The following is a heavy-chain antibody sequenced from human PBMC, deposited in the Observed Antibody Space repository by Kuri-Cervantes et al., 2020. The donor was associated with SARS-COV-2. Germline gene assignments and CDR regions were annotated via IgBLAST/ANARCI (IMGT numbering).Heavy chain of an antibody. CDR2: IHQTGRT. Sequence: SQTLSLTCAVYGGSFSDYYWSWVRQPPGKGLEWIGEIHQTGRTNDNPSLKSRVTMSVDESKNQISLNLTSVTAADSAVYYCARGPQITTIRGVITFAYWGQGILVTVSS. CDR3: ARGPQITTIRGVITFAY. CDR1: GGSFSDYY. V-gene: IGHV4-34*01. J-gene: IGHJ4*02. D-gene: IGHD3-10*01.